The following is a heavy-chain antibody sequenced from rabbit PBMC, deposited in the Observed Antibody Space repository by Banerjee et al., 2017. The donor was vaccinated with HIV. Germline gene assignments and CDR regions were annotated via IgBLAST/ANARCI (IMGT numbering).Heavy chain of an antibody. CDR3: ARDSYDDYGDYYFNL. CDR1: GFSFSNKYV. V-gene: IGHV1S45*01. Sequence: KPEGSLTLTCTASGFSFSNKYVMCWVRQAPGKGLEWIACINTSSGNTVYASWAKGRFTISKTSSTTVTLQMTSLTAADTATYFCARDSYDDYGDYYFNLWGPGTLVTVS. CDR2: INTSSGNT. J-gene: IGHJ4*01. D-gene: IGHD2-1*01.